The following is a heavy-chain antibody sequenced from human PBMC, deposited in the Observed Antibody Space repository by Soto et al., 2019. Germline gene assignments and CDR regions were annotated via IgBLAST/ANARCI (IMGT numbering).Heavy chain of an antibody. CDR3: TTVFSLEWLWVVYYGMDV. D-gene: IGHD3-3*01. Sequence: PGGSLRLSCATSGFTFSNAWMSWVRQAPGKGLEWVGRIKSKGDGGTTDYGAPVKGRFTISRDDSKNTLYLQMNSLKTEDTAVHYCTTVFSLEWLWVVYYGMDVWGQGTTVTVSS. CDR1: GFTFSNAW. V-gene: IGHV3-15*01. CDR2: IKSKGDGGTT. J-gene: IGHJ6*02.